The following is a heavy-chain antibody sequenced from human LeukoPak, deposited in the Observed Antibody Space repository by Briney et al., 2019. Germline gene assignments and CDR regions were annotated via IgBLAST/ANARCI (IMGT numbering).Heavy chain of an antibody. V-gene: IGHV1-2*02. CDR3: ARDYYGYFDY. D-gene: IGHD3-10*01. Sequence: ASVKVSCKASGGTFSSYAISWVRQAPGQGLEWMGWINPSSGGTNYAQNFQGRVTMTRDTSISTAYMELARLRSDDTAVYYCARDYYGYFDYWGQGTLVTVSS. J-gene: IGHJ4*02. CDR1: GGTFSSYA. CDR2: INPSSGGT.